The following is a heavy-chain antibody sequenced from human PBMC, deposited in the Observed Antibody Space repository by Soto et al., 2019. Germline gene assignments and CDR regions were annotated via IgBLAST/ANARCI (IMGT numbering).Heavy chain of an antibody. CDR3: AKVRRSIAAPRFDYYYYYGMDV. CDR2: ISGSGGST. V-gene: IGHV3-23*01. J-gene: IGHJ6*02. Sequence: GGSLRLSCAASGFTFSSYAMSWVRQAPGKGLEWVSAISGSGGSTYYADSVKGRFTISRDNSKNTLYLQMNSLRAEDTAVYYCAKVRRSIAAPRFDYYYYYGMDVWGQGTTVTVSS. D-gene: IGHD6-6*01. CDR1: GFTFSSYA.